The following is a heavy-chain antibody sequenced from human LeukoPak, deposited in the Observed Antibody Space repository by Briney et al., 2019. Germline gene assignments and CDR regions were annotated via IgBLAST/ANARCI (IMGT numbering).Heavy chain of an antibody. CDR2: ISSSGSTI. CDR3: AKDRGYYYDSSGYYPFGY. V-gene: IGHV3-11*04. J-gene: IGHJ4*02. D-gene: IGHD3-22*01. Sequence: GGSLRLSCAASGFTFSDYYMSWIRQAPGKGLEWVSYISSSGSTIYYADSVKGRFTISRDNAKNSLYLQMNRLRAEDTAVYYCAKDRGYYYDSSGYYPFGYWGQGTLVTVSS. CDR1: GFTFSDYY.